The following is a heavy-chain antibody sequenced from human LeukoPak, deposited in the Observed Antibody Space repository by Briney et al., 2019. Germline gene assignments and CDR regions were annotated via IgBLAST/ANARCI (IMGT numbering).Heavy chain of an antibody. CDR2: IYHSGST. D-gene: IGHD6-19*01. CDR1: GYSISSGYY. CDR3: ARDESSGWYFDY. J-gene: IGHJ4*02. V-gene: IGHV4-38-2*02. Sequence: SETLSPTCAVSGYSISSGYYWGWIRQPPGKGLEWIGSIYHSGSTYYNPSLKSRVTISVDTSKNQFSLKLSSVTAADTAVYYCARDESSGWYFDYWGQGTLVTVSS.